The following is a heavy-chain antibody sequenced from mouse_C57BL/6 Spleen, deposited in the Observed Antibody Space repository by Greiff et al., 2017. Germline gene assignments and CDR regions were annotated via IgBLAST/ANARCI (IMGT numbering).Heavy chain of an antibody. CDR3: TSAQATWFAY. J-gene: IGHJ3*01. CDR1: GFNIKDDY. Sequence: EVQRVESGAELVRPGASVKLSCTASGFNIKDDYMHWVKQRPGQGLEWIGWIDPENGDTEYASKFQGKATITADTSSNTAYLQLSSLTSEDTAVYYCTSAQATWFAYWGQGTLVTVSA. V-gene: IGHV14-4*01. CDR2: IDPENGDT. D-gene: IGHD3-2*02.